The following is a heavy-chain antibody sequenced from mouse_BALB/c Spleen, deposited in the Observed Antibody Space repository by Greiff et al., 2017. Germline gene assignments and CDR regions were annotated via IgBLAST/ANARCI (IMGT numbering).Heavy chain of an antibody. CDR2: INPYNDGT. Sequence: EVQLHQSEPELVKPGASVKMSCKASGYTFTSYVMHWVKQKPGQGLEWIGYINPYNDGTKYNEKFKGKATLTSDKSSSTAYMELSSLTSEDSAVYYCARRDAYYGNFYYAMDYWGQGTSVTVSS. J-gene: IGHJ4*01. D-gene: IGHD2-10*01. CDR1: GYTFTSYV. CDR3: ARRDAYYGNFYYAMDY. V-gene: IGHV1-14*01.